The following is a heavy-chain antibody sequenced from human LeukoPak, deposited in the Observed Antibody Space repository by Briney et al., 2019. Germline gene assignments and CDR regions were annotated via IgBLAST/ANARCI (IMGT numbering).Heavy chain of an antibody. D-gene: IGHD5-24*01. CDR2: TIPIFSSA. CDR3: ASLRDGSTSKFNY. J-gene: IGHJ4*02. CDR1: GGTFSSYG. V-gene: IGHV1-69*05. Sequence: SVKVSCKASGGTFSSYGITWVRQAPGQGLEWLGGTIPIFSSADYAQRFQGRVTITTDESTSTAYMELSSLRSDDTAVYYCASLRDGSTSKFNYWGRGTLVTVSS.